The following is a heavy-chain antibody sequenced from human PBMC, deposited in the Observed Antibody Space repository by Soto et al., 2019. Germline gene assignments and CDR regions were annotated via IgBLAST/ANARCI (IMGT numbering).Heavy chain of an antibody. CDR1: GGTFSSYT. J-gene: IGHJ2*01. CDR2: IIPILGIA. Sequence: QVQLVQSGAEVKKPGSSVKVSCKASGGTFSSYTISWVRQAPGQGLEWMGRIIPILGIANYAQKFQGRVTITADKSTSTAYMQLSSLRSEDMAVYYCARSLAGMSDPGCYFDLWGRGTLVTVSS. V-gene: IGHV1-69*02. CDR3: ARSLAGMSDPGCYFDL.